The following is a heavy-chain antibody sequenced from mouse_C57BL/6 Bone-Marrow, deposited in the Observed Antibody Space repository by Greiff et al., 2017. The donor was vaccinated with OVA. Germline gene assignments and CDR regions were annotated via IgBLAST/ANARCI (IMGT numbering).Heavy chain of an antibody. V-gene: IGHV3-6*01. Sequence: EVHLVESGPGLVKPSQSLSLTCSVTGYSITSGYYWNWIRQFPGNKLEWMGYISYDGSNNYNPSLKNRISITRDTSKNQFFLKLNSVTTEDTATYYCARDGGPSFAYWGQGTLVTVSA. CDR3: ARDGGPSFAY. J-gene: IGHJ3*01. D-gene: IGHD3-3*01. CDR2: ISYDGSN. CDR1: GYSITSGYY.